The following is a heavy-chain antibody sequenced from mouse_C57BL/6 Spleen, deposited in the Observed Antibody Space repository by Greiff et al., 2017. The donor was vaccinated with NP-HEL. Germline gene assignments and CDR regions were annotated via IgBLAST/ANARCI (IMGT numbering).Heavy chain of an antibody. V-gene: IGHV2-2*01. Sequence: QVHVKQSGPGLVQPSQSLSITCTVSGFSLTSYGVHWVRQSPGKGLEWLGVIWRGGSTDYNTAFISSLTIRKDNSKSQVFFKMNNLRADDTAIYYCARDSRPYGGAWFAYWGQGTLVTVSA. CDR2: IWRGGST. CDR1: GFSLTSYG. J-gene: IGHJ3*01. D-gene: IGHD1-1*01. CDR3: ARDSRPYGGAWFAY.